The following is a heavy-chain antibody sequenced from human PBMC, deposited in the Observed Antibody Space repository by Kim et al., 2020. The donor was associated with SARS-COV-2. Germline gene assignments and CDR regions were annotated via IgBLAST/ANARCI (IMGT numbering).Heavy chain of an antibody. Sequence: DPGYTPSFEGQGTISTDKSSSTAYLQGSSLKASDTAMYYCARRNRDAFDIWGQGTMVTVSS. CDR2: DP. J-gene: IGHJ3*02. CDR3: ARRNRDAFDI. V-gene: IGHV5-51*01.